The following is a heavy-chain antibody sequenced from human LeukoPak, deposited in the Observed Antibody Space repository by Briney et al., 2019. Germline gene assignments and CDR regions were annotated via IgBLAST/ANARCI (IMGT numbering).Heavy chain of an antibody. J-gene: IGHJ5*02. CDR1: GYTFTSYG. V-gene: IGHV1-18*01. Sequence: ASVKVSCKASGYTFTSYGISWVRQAPGQGLEWMGWISAYNGNTNYAQKLQGRVTMTTDTSTSTAYMELRSLRSDDTAVYYCARVGYDSSGYYPVDWFDPWGQGTLVTVSS. CDR2: ISAYNGNT. CDR3: ARVGYDSSGYYPVDWFDP. D-gene: IGHD3-22*01.